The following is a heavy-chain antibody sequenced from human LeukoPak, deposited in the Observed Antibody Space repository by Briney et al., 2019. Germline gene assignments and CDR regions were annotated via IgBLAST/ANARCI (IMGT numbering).Heavy chain of an antibody. CDR3: ARRDCSGATCGWFDP. V-gene: IGHV1-46*01. J-gene: IGHJ5*02. CDR1: GYXFSSYY. CDR2: INPSGGTT. Sequence: ASVKVSCKASGYXFSSYYMHWVRQAPGQGPEWMGIINPSGGTTNYAQKFQGRVTMTRDTSTGTVYMELSSLRSEDTAVYYCARRDCSGATCGWFDPWGQGTLVTVSS. D-gene: IGHD2-15*01.